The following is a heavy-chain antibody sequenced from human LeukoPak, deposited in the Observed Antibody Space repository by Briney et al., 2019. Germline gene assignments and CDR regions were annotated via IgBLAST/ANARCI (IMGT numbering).Heavy chain of an antibody. J-gene: IGHJ4*02. CDR1: GFTFSSYS. Sequence: PGGSLRLSCAASGFTFSSYSMNWVRQAPGKGLEWVSSISSSSYIYYADSVKGRFTISRDNAKNSLYLQMNSLRAEDTAVYYCARDSGWYYFDYWAREPWSPSPQ. D-gene: IGHD6-13*01. V-gene: IGHV3-21*01. CDR3: ARDSGWYYFDY. CDR2: ISSSSYI.